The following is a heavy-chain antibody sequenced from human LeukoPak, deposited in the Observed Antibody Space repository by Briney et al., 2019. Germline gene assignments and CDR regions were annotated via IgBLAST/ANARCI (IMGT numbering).Heavy chain of an antibody. D-gene: IGHD1-26*01. Sequence: GASVKVSCKASGYTFTSYGISWVRQAPGQGLEWMGWISAYNGNTNYAQKFQGRVTMTGNTSISTAYMELSSLRSEDTAVYYCVRSYTDAFDIWGQGTMVTVSS. CDR3: VRSYTDAFDI. CDR2: ISAYNGNT. J-gene: IGHJ3*02. V-gene: IGHV1-18*01. CDR1: GYTFTSYG.